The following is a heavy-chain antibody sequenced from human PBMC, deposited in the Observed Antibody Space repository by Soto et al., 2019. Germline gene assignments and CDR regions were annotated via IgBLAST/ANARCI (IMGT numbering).Heavy chain of an antibody. CDR1: GHIFSNYW. Sequence: PGESLKISCKGSGHIFSNYWIGWVRQMPGKGQEWMGIIYPGDSDTRYSPSFQGQVTITVDKSINTAYLQWSRLKASDTAIYYCARQRLWGTSGYYYFENWGQGTLVTVSS. CDR2: IYPGDSDT. J-gene: IGHJ4*02. CDR3: ARQRLWGTSGYYYFEN. V-gene: IGHV5-51*01. D-gene: IGHD3-22*01.